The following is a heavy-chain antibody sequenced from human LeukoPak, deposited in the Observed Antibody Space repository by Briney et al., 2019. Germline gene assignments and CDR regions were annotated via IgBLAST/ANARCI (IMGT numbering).Heavy chain of an antibody. CDR3: AQVHGNWFDP. Sequence: SETLSLTCAVYGGSFSGYYWSWIRQPPGKGLEWIGEINHSGSTNYNPSLKSRVTISVDTSKNQFFLKLSSVTAADTAVYYCAQVHGNWFDPWGQGTLVTVSS. V-gene: IGHV4-34*01. J-gene: IGHJ5*02. CDR1: GGSFSGYY. CDR2: INHSGST.